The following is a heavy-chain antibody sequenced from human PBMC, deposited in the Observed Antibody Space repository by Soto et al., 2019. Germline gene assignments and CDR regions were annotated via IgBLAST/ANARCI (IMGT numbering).Heavy chain of an antibody. J-gene: IGHJ4*02. V-gene: IGHV1-2*04. D-gene: IGHD6-6*01. CDR3: ARAEYSSSSLDFDY. CDR1: GYTFTGYY. Sequence: ASVKVSCKASGYTFTGYYMHWVRQAPGQGLEWMGWIKPNSGGTNYAQKFQGWVTMTRDTSISTAYMKLSRLRSDDTAVYYCARAEYSSSSLDFDYWGQGTLVTVSS. CDR2: IKPNSGGT.